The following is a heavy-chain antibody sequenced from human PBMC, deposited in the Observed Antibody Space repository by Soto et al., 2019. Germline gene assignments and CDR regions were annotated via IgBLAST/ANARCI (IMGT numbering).Heavy chain of an antibody. D-gene: IGHD5-12*01. Sequence: QVQLVESGGGVVQPGRSLRLSCAASGFTFSSYGMHWVRQAPGKGLEWVAVISYDGSNKYYADSVKGRFTISRDNSKNTLYLQMNSLRAEDTAVYYCAKDGGIVARGYYYGMDVWGQGTTVTVSS. J-gene: IGHJ6*02. V-gene: IGHV3-30*18. CDR2: ISYDGSNK. CDR1: GFTFSSYG. CDR3: AKDGGIVARGYYYGMDV.